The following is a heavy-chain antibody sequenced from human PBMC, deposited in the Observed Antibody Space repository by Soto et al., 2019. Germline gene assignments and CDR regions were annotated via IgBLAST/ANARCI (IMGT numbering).Heavy chain of an antibody. CDR3: ARGNSFAGKGDYFDC. CDR1: GFTFSRYG. Sequence: QVQLVESGGGVVQPGRSLRLSCTASGFTFSRYGMFWVRQAPGKGLEWVALISYDGSDKHYADSEKGRFTISRDNSKDTVFLQMKSPRASDTAVFYCARGNSFAGKGDYFDCWGQGDLVTVSS. CDR2: ISYDGSDK. V-gene: IGHV3-30*03. J-gene: IGHJ4*02. D-gene: IGHD5-18*01.